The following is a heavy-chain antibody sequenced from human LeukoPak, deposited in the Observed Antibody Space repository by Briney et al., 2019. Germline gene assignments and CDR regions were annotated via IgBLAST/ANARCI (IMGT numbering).Heavy chain of an antibody. D-gene: IGHD3-22*01. J-gene: IGHJ4*02. CDR2: INHSGST. CDR3: ARGLSRSRSYYYDSSGHSRRLNYFDY. V-gene: IGHV4-34*01. Sequence: SETLSLTCAVYGGSFSGYYWSWIRQPPGKGLEWIGEINHSGSTNYNPSLKSRVTISVDTSKNQFSLKLSSVTAADTAVYYCARGLSRSRSYYYDSSGHSRRLNYFDYWGQGTLVTVSS. CDR1: GGSFSGYY.